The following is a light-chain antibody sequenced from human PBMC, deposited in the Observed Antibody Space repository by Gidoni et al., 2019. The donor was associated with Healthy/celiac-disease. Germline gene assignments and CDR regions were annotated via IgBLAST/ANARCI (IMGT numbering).Light chain of an antibody. CDR2: GNS. V-gene: IGLV1-40*01. J-gene: IGLJ2*01. CDR1: SSNIGAGYD. CDR3: QSYDSSLSVV. Sequence: QSVLTHPPSVSGAPGQRVTISCTGSSSNIGAGYDVHWYQQLPGTAPKLLIYGNSHRPSGVPDRFSGSKSGTSASLAITGLQAEDEADYYCQSYDSSLSVVFGGGTKLTVL.